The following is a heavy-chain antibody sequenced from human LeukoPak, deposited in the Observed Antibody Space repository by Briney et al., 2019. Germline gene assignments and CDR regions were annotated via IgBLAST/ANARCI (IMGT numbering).Heavy chain of an antibody. D-gene: IGHD6-13*01. CDR2: VNHSGST. CDR3: ARGEYSSSSWPFDY. Sequence: SETLSLTCAVYGGSFSGYYWSWIRQPPGKGLEWIGEVNHSGSTNYNPSLKSRVTISVDTSKNQFSLKLSSVTAADTAVYYCARGEYSSSSWPFDYWGQGTLVTVSS. V-gene: IGHV4-34*01. J-gene: IGHJ4*02. CDR1: GGSFSGYY.